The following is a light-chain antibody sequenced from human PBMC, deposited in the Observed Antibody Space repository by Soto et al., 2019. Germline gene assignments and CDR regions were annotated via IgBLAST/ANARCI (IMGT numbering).Light chain of an antibody. V-gene: IGLV3-21*02. Sequence: SYELTQPPSVSVAPGQTARIPCGGNNIGSKSVHWYQQKPGQAPVLVVYDDSVRPSGIPERFSGSNSGNRATLTISRVEAGDEADYYCQVWDSVMVFGGGTKVTVL. CDR3: QVWDSVMV. J-gene: IGLJ2*01. CDR1: NIGSKS. CDR2: DDS.